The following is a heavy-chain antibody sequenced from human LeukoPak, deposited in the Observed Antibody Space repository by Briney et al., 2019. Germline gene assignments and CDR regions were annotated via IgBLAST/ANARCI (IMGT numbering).Heavy chain of an antibody. J-gene: IGHJ4*02. CDR2: IYYSGST. Sequence: PSETLSLTCTVSGGSISSSRDYWAWLRQPPGKGLEWIANIYYSGSTYYSPSLKSRVTISVDTSKNQFSLKLSSVTAADTAVYHCARGGPYSSSWFDFWGQGTLVTVSS. CDR3: ARGGPYSSSWFDF. CDR1: GGSISSSRDY. V-gene: IGHV4-39*07. D-gene: IGHD6-13*01.